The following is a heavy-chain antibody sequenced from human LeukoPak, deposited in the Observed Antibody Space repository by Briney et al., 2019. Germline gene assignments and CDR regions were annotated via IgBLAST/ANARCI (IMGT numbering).Heavy chain of an antibody. CDR1: GYTFTGYY. CDR3: ARAGAYDFWSGYLDSFDY. J-gene: IGHJ4*02. CDR2: INPKSGGT. D-gene: IGHD3-3*01. Sequence: ASVKVSCKASGYTFTGYYMHWVRQAPGQGLEWMGWINPKSGGTNYAQKFQGRVTMTRDTSISTAYMELSSLRSEDTAVYYCARAGAYDFWSGYLDSFDYWGQGTLVTVSS. V-gene: IGHV1-2*02.